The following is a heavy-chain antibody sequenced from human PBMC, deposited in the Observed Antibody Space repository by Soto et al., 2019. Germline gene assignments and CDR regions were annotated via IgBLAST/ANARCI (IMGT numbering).Heavy chain of an antibody. CDR3: ARSRDGYSFYFYYGMDG. CDR1: GFTFTNYD. V-gene: IGHV3-30*03. D-gene: IGHD4-4*01. CDR2: ILHDGSAE. Sequence: PWGSLRLSCAASGFTFTNYDIRFFRHSPCKGLEWMALILHDGSAEYYADSVKGRFTISRDNSKNTLYLQMNSLRAEDTAVYYCARSRDGYSFYFYYGMDGWGQGTTVTVSS. J-gene: IGHJ6*02.